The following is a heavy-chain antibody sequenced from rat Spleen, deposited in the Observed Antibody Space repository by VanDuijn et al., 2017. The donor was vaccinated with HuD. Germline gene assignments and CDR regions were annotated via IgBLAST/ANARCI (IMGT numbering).Heavy chain of an antibody. CDR3: ATLTPLFAY. Sequence: EVQLVESGGGLVQPGRSLKLSCTASGFIFSNFGMHWIRQAPTKGLGWVASISPNGGSTYYRDSVKGRFTISRDNAKSTLYLQMDSLRSEDTATCYCATLTPLFAYWGQGTLVTVSS. V-gene: IGHV5-19*01. CDR2: ISPNGGST. CDR1: GFIFSNFG. D-gene: IGHD3-1*01. J-gene: IGHJ3*01.